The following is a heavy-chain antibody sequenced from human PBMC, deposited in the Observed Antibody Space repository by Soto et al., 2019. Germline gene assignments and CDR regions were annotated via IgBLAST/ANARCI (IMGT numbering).Heavy chain of an antibody. D-gene: IGHD5-12*01. Sequence: QVQLVQSGAEVKKPGASVKVSCKASGYTFTSYAMHWVRQAPGQRLEWMGWINAGNGNTKYSQKFQGRVTITRDTPASTAKRERSSLSSEATAGYSLASSGGVAPISTWFAPWAQGPWSPSPQ. CDR1: GYTFTSYA. J-gene: IGHJ5*02. V-gene: IGHV1-3*01. CDR3: ASSGGVAPISTWFAP. CDR2: INAGNGNT.